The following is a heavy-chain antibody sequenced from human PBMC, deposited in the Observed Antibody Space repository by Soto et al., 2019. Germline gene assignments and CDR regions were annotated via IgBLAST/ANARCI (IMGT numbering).Heavy chain of an antibody. CDR3: SYGDSPGPIDH. Sequence: SETLSLTCSVSGASISSYYWSWFRQAPGKGLEYIGYIHNGERTNYNPSLESRVTISADTSKNQFSLRLSSVTAADTAMYYCSYGDSPGPIDHWGQGTLVTVS. CDR1: GASISSYY. D-gene: IGHD4-17*01. J-gene: IGHJ4*02. V-gene: IGHV4-59*01. CDR2: IHNGERT.